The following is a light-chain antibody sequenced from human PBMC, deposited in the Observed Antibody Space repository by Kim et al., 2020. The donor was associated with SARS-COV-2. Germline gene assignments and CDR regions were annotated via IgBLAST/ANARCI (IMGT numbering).Light chain of an antibody. CDR3: SSYAGSNNYV. Sequence: PSVTHSGTRTSSDVGNYNSVSCYHQHPGKTPKLMMYEVTTRPSSVPARFSGSKSGNTASLTVSGLQAEDEAEYYCSSYAGSNNYVSGTGTKVTVL. CDR1: SSDVGNYNS. J-gene: IGLJ1*01. V-gene: IGLV2-8*01. CDR2: EVT.